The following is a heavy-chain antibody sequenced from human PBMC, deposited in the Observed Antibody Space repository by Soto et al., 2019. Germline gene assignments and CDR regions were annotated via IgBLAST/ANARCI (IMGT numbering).Heavy chain of an antibody. Sequence: PGGSLRLSCAASGFTFSSYWMSWVRQAPGKGLEWVPNIKQNGSEKYYVDSVKGRFTISRDNTKNSLYLQMNSLRAEDTAVYYCARESRRDGYNRGYWGQGTLVTVSS. V-gene: IGHV3-7*01. J-gene: IGHJ4*02. CDR2: IKQNGSEK. CDR3: ARESRRDGYNRGY. CDR1: GFTFSSYW. D-gene: IGHD5-12*01.